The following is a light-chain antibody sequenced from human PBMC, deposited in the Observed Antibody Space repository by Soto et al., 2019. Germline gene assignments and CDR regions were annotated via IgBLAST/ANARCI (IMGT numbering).Light chain of an antibody. V-gene: IGKV3-20*01. J-gene: IGKJ1*01. Sequence: EMVLTQSPGTLSLSPGERATLSCRASQSVSSSYLAWFQQKSGQAPRLLIYVASSRATGIPDRFSGSGSGTDFTLTISRLEPEDFAVYYCQQYGSYPVTFGRGTKVEIK. CDR2: VAS. CDR3: QQYGSYPVT. CDR1: QSVSSSY.